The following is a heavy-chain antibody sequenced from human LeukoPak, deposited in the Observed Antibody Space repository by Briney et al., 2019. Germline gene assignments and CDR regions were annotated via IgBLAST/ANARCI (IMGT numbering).Heavy chain of an antibody. CDR2: ISSSSSTI. Sequence: PGGSLRLSCAASGFTFSSYSMNWVRQAPGKGLEWVSYISSSSSTIYYADSVKGRFTISRDNAKNSLYLQMNSLRGEDTAVYYCATFRDYWGQGTLVTVSS. D-gene: IGHD3-10*01. CDR3: ATFRDY. CDR1: GFTFSSYS. J-gene: IGHJ4*02. V-gene: IGHV3-48*01.